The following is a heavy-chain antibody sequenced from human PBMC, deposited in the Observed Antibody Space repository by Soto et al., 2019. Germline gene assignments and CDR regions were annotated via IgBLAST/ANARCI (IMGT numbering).Heavy chain of an antibody. J-gene: IGHJ4*02. CDR3: ARHDSSSYFAVWDY. CDR2: IYYSGST. D-gene: IGHD3-22*01. V-gene: IGHV4-59*08. Sequence: PSETLSLTCTVSGGSISNYYWSWIRQPPGKGLEWIGFIYYSGSTNYNSSLKSRVTISVDTSKNQFSLKLSSVTAADTAVYYCARHDSSSYFAVWDYWGQVTLVTVS. CDR1: GGSISNYY.